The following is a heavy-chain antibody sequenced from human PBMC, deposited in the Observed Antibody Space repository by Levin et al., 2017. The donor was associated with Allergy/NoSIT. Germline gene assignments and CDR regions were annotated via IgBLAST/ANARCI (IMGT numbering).Heavy chain of an antibody. V-gene: IGHV4-34*01. CDR3: ARGKGRYYGSGSYFWGFDY. J-gene: IGHJ4*02. CDR2: INHSGST. D-gene: IGHD3-10*01. Sequence: RSSETLSLTCAVYGGSFSGYYWSWIRQPPGKGLEWIGEINHSGSTNYNPSLKSRVTISVDTSKNQFSLKLSSVTAADTAVYYCARGKGRYYGSGSYFWGFDYWGQGTLVTVSS. CDR1: GGSFSGYY.